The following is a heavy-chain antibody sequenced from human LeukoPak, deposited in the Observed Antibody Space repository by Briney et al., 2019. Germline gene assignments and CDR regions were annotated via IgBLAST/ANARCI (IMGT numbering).Heavy chain of an antibody. D-gene: IGHD3-3*01. CDR2: ISAYNGNT. V-gene: IGHV1-18*01. Sequence: GASVKVSCKASGYTFTSYGISWVRQAPGQGLEWMGWISAYNGNTNYAQKLQGRVTMTTDTSTSTAYMELRSLRSDDTAVYYCAREHKTSYDFWSGYPHYYYYGMDVWGQGTTVTVSS. J-gene: IGHJ6*02. CDR3: AREHKTSYDFWSGYPHYYYYGMDV. CDR1: GYTFTSYG.